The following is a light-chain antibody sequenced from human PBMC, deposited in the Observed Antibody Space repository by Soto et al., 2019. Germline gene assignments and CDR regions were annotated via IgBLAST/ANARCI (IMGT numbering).Light chain of an antibody. CDR1: QGISTY. CDR3: QQYYRYPWM. V-gene: IGKV1-16*01. J-gene: IGKJ1*01. CDR2: SAS. Sequence: DIQMTQSPSSLSASIGDRVTITCRASQGISTYLGWYQQKPGKVPKSLIYSASNLQSGVPSRFSASGSGTEFTLTITDMQHDDFATYYCQQYYRYPWMFGQGTKV.